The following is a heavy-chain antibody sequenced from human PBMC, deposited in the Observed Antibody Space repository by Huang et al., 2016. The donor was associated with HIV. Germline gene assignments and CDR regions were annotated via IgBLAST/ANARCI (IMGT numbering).Heavy chain of an antibody. CDR3: ARQWTILEWLLGLDV. D-gene: IGHD3-3*01. CDR2: VIDSGAP. J-gene: IGHJ6*02. CDR1: GGSFTGNY. Sequence: QMQLQQRGAGLLKPSETLSLTCGVSGGSFTGNYLTWIRQAPGKGLEWIGEVIDSGAPNHNPSLNGGVTISLDKSKRELSLNLRSVTAADTAVYYCARQWTILEWLLGLDVWGQGTTVIVSS. V-gene: IGHV4-34*02.